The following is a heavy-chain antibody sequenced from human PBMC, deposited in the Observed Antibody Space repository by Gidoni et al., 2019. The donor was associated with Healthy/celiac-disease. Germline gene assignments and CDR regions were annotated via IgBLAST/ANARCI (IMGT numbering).Heavy chain of an antibody. CDR2: LCYYGINK. V-gene: IGHV3-33*01. D-gene: IGHD3-22*01. CDR3: ARDSYYYASSGSSDY. Sequence: QVQLVESGGGGVQPGRSRRRSCAASGVTFSSYGMHWVLQAPGKGLEWVSVLCYYGINKYYAYSVKCRFTISRDNSKNTLYLQMHSLRAEDTAVYYCARDSYYYASSGSSDYWGQGTLVTVSS. J-gene: IGHJ4*02. CDR1: GVTFSSYG.